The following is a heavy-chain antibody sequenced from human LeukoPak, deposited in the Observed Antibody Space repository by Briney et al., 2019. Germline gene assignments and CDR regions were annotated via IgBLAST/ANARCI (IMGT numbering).Heavy chain of an antibody. J-gene: IGHJ4*02. CDR2: ISYDVGSNT. Sequence: GGSLRLSCAASGFTFSKYPMHWVRQAPGKGLEWVAVISYDVGSNTYYADSVKGRFTISRDNSKKTLYLQMNSLRAEDTAVYYCARLNLGYGYFLEATKRDYWGQGTLVTVSS. CDR1: GFTFSKYP. CDR3: ARLNLGYGYFLEATKRDY. D-gene: IGHD5-18*01. V-gene: IGHV3-30-3*01.